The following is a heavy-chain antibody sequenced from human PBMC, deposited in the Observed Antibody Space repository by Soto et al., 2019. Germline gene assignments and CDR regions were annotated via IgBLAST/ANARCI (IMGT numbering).Heavy chain of an antibody. CDR2: VYNSGST. CDR1: GGSISSNY. D-gene: IGHD6-13*01. J-gene: IGHJ4*02. Sequence: TSETLSLTCTVSGGSISSNYWTWIRQPPGKGLEWIGYVYNSGSTNYNPSLKSRVTISEDTSKSQFSLKVNSMTAADTAVYYCARYRREAVAGYTLDNWGQGILVTVSS. CDR3: ARYRREAVAGYTLDN. V-gene: IGHV4-59*01.